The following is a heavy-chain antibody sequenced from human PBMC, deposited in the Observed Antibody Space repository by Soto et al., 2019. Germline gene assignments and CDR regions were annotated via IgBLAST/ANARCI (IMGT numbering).Heavy chain of an antibody. CDR2: INPSGGST. V-gene: IGHV1-46*01. Sequence: ASVKVSCKASGYTFTSYYMHWVRQAPGQGLERMGIINPSGGSTSYSQKLQGRVTLTRDTSTSTVYMELSSLRSEDTAVYYCARDQDGSGSYYFNWFDPWGQGTLVTVSS. J-gene: IGHJ5*02. CDR3: ARDQDGSGSYYFNWFDP. D-gene: IGHD3-10*01. CDR1: GYTFTSYY.